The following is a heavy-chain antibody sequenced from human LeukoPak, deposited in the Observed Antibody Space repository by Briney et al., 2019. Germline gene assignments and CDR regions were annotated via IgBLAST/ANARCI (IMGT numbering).Heavy chain of an antibody. CDR2: ISAYNGNT. V-gene: IGHV1-18*01. CDR1: GYTFTSYG. D-gene: IGHD3-22*01. J-gene: IGHJ6*02. CDR3: ARSGEVVLLPPYYYYGMDV. Sequence: GASVKVSCKASGYTFTSYGISWVRQAPGQGLEWMGWISAYNGNTNYAQKLQGRVTMTTDTSTSTAYMELRSLRSDDTAVYYCARSGEVVLLPPYYYYGMDVWGQGTTVTVSS.